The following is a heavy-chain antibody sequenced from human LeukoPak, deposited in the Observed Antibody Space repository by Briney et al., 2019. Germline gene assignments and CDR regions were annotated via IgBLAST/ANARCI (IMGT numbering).Heavy chain of an antibody. V-gene: IGHV4-34*01. CDR2: INHSGST. Sequence: PSETLSLTCAVYGGSFSGYYWSWIRQPPGKGLEWIGEINHSGSTNYNPSLKSRVTISVDTSKNQFSLKLSSVTAADTAVYYCARDYYDSSGRRSFDYWGQGTLVTVSS. J-gene: IGHJ4*02. CDR1: GGSFSGYY. D-gene: IGHD3-22*01. CDR3: ARDYYDSSGRRSFDY.